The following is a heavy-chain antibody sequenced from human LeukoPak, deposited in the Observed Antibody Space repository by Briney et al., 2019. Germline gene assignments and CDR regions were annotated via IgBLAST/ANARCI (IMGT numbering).Heavy chain of an antibody. Sequence: KPSETLSLTCTVSGGPLSAYYWTWIRQPPGKGLEWIGYIYDNGNTNYNPSLKSRLTISIDTSKNQFSLKLNSVTAADTAVYYCATGETGSTLGGYWGQGTLVTVSS. J-gene: IGHJ4*02. V-gene: IGHV4-59*03. D-gene: IGHD1-1*01. CDR1: GGPLSAYY. CDR2: IYDNGNT. CDR3: ATGETGSTLGGY.